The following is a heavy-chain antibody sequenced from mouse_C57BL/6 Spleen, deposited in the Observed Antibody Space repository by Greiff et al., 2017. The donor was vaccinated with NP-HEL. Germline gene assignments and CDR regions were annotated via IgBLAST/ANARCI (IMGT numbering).Heavy chain of an antibody. CDR1: GFNFKDYY. CDR2: IHPEDGDT. Sequence: VQLQQSGAELVRPGASVKLSCTASGFNFKDYYMHWVKQRPEQGLEWIGRIHPEDGDTEYAPKFKGKATLTADTSSNTAYLQLSSLTSEDSAVYYFTTLYYGNYACFDYWGQGTTLTVSS. V-gene: IGHV14-1*01. D-gene: IGHD2-1*01. J-gene: IGHJ2*01. CDR3: TTLYYGNYACFDY.